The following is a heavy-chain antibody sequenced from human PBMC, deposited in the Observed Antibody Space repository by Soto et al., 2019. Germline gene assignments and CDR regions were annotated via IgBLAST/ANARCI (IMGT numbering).Heavy chain of an antibody. CDR2: ISWNSGSI. CDR1: GFTFDDYA. D-gene: IGHD3-22*01. J-gene: IGHJ3*02. CDR3: DNLPYCYDSSGYYDAFYI. Sequence: GGSLRLSCAASGFTFDDYAMHWVRQAPGKGLEWVSGISWNSGSIGYADSVKGRFTISRDNAKNSLYLQMNSLRAEDTALYYCDNLPYCYDSSGYYDAFYIWGQGTLVTVSS. V-gene: IGHV3-9*01.